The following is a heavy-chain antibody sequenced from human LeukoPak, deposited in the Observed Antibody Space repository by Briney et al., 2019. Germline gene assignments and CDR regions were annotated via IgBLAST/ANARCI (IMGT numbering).Heavy chain of an antibody. D-gene: IGHD2-2*01. CDR3: AREGRSTRYYYYYMDV. V-gene: IGHV4-39*07. CDR2: IYYSGST. J-gene: IGHJ6*03. CDR1: GGSISSSSYY. Sequence: SETLSLTCTVSGGSISSSSYYWGWIRQPPGKGLEWIGSIYYSGSTYYNPSLKSRVTISVDTSKNQFSLKLSSVTAADTAVYYCAREGRSTRYYYYYMDVWGKGTTVTVSS.